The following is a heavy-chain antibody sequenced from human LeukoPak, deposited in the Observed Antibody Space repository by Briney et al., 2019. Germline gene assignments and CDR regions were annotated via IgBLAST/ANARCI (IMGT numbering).Heavy chain of an antibody. Sequence: GGSLRLSCAASGFTFSAFWMSWVRQAPGKGLEWVANIKVDGTEKNYVDSVKGRLTISRDNAKNSLYLQMNSLRTEDTAVYFCARGGRNIDSWGQGTLVTVSS. CDR2: IKVDGTEK. CDR1: GFTFSAFW. J-gene: IGHJ4*02. V-gene: IGHV3-7*01. D-gene: IGHD4-11*01. CDR3: ARGGRNIDS.